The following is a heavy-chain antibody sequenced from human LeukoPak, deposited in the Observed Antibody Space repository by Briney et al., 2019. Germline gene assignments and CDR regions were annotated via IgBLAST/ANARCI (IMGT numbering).Heavy chain of an antibody. J-gene: IGHJ3*02. D-gene: IGHD6-19*01. Sequence: GGSLRLSCAASGFTFSSYAMSWVRQAPGKGLEWVSAISGSGGSTYYADSVKGRFTISRDNSKNTLYLQMNSLRAEDTAVYYCARVLPPGIAVAGTVLRAFDIWGQGTMVTVSS. CDR1: GFTFSSYA. V-gene: IGHV3-23*01. CDR2: ISGSGGST. CDR3: ARVLPPGIAVAGTVLRAFDI.